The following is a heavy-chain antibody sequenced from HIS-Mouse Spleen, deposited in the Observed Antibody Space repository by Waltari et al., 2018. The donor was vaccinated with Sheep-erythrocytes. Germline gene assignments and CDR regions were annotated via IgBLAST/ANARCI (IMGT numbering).Heavy chain of an antibody. V-gene: IGHV4-59*08. CDR1: GCSVGRYY. CDR3: ARLELGQFDY. D-gene: IGHD1-26*01. Sequence: QVQLQESGPVLVKPSETLSLTCTVPGCSVGRYYWSWIRPPPGKGLEWIGYIYYSGSTNYNPSLKSRVTISVDTSKNQFSLKLGSVTAADTAVYYCARLELGQFDYWGQGTLVTVSS. CDR2: IYYSGST. J-gene: IGHJ4*02.